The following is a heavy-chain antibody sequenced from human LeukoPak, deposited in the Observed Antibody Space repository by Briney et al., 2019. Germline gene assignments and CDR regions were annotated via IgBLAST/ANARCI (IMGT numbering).Heavy chain of an antibody. CDR1: GFTFSDYY. J-gene: IGHJ6*02. CDR2: ITSSGSAI. D-gene: IGHD5-12*01. CDR3: ARGLAYYYYGMDV. Sequence: PGGSLRLSCAASGFTFSDYYMGWIRQAPGKGLECVSYITSSGSAIYYADSVKGRFTISRDNAKNTLYLQMNSLRAEDTAVYYCARGLAYYYYGMDVWGQGTTVTVSS. V-gene: IGHV3-11*04.